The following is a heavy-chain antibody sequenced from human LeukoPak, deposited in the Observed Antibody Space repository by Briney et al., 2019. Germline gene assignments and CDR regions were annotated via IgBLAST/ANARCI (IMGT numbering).Heavy chain of an antibody. CDR2: IKQDGSEK. CDR1: GFTFSSYS. J-gene: IGHJ4*02. D-gene: IGHD6-19*01. CDR3: ARGYSSGWSFYYFDY. Sequence: GGSLRLSCAASGFTFSSYSMSWVRQAPGKGLEWVANIKQDGSEKYYVDSVKGRFTISRDNAKNSLYLQMNSLRAEDTAVYYCARGYSSGWSFYYFDYWGQGTLVTVSS. V-gene: IGHV3-7*01.